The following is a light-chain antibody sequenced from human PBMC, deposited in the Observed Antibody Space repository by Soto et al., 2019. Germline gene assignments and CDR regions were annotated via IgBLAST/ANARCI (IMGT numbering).Light chain of an antibody. Sequence: IELTSSQATLPSSPVEKHKIYCRASQSVSSYLAWYQQKPGQAPRLLIYDASTRATGIPARFSGSGSGTDFTLTITSLEPEDFAVYYCQQRSNWPPTFGQGPKVDIK. V-gene: IGKV3-11*01. CDR3: QQRSNWPPT. J-gene: IGKJ1*01. CDR1: QSVSSY. CDR2: DAS.